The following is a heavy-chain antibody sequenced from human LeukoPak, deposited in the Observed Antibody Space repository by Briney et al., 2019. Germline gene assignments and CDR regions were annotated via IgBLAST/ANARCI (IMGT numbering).Heavy chain of an antibody. V-gene: IGHV3-73*01. J-gene: IGHJ6*03. D-gene: IGHD6-19*01. Sequence: PGGSLKLSCAASGFTFSGSAMHWVRQASGKGLEWVGRIRSKANSYATAYAASVEGRFTISRDDSKNTAYLQMNSLKTEDTAVYYCTRPWVHSSGWHYYYYMDVWGKGTTVTVSS. CDR3: TRPWVHSSGWHYYYYMDV. CDR2: IRSKANSYAT. CDR1: GFTFSGSA.